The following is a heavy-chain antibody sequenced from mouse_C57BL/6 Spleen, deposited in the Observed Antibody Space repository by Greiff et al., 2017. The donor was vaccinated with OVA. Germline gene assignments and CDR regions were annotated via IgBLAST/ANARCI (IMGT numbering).Heavy chain of an antibody. CDR3: AREGMTTIVAHAMDY. CDR2: ISDDGGCT. V-gene: IGHV5-4*01. CDR1: GFTFTSYS. Sequence: EVQLMESGGGFVKPGGSLKLSCEASGFTFTSYSMPWVRQSPGRGLEWVGTISDDGGCTKYTEKVKGRFTLTRDKATSTLYMQMSNLTSEDAAIYYCAREGMTTIVAHAMDYWGQGTLVTVSA. D-gene: IGHD6-5*01. J-gene: IGHJ3*01.